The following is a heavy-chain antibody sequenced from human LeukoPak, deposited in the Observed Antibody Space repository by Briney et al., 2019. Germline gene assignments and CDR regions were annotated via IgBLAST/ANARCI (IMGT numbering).Heavy chain of an antibody. D-gene: IGHD1-7*01. CDR1: GFTFGDYT. J-gene: IGHJ4*02. Sequence: GGSLRLSCTASGFTFGDYTMTWFRQAPGKGLEWISYIRSSSSTIYYADSMKGRFTISRDNAKNSLYLQMNSLRAEDTAVYYCARMNYISSGWGAPFDYWGQGTLVTVSS. CDR2: IRSSSSTI. CDR3: ARMNYISSGWGAPFDY. V-gene: IGHV3-48*04.